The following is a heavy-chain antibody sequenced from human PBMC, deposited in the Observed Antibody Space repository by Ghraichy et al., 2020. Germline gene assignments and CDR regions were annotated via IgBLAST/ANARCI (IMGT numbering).Heavy chain of an antibody. D-gene: IGHD3-22*01. CDR3: GSGYYHPTDF. Sequence: GGSLRLSCAASGFTFSQKRMTWVRQGPGKGLEWVASIKPDGSDERYVDSLEGRFTISRDNARNYLYLQMNSLTAEDTAIYYCGSGYYHPTDFWGQGTLVTVAS. CDR2: IKPDGSDE. J-gene: IGHJ4*02. CDR1: GFTFSQKR. V-gene: IGHV3-7*03.